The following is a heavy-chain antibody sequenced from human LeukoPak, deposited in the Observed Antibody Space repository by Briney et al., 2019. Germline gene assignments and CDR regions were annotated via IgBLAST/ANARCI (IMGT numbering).Heavy chain of an antibody. D-gene: IGHD3-10*01. V-gene: IGHV4-59*01. CDR3: ARSGSNKFDY. J-gene: IGHJ4*02. CDR2: IFYSGTT. Sequence: SETLSHTRTVSGGSISSYYWSWLRQPPRQGLEWIGFIFYSGTTNYQPSLKKRVTISVDTSKNQSFLQQSDVTAPGTPVYYCARSGSNKFDYGGQGTLVTVSS. CDR1: GGSISSYY.